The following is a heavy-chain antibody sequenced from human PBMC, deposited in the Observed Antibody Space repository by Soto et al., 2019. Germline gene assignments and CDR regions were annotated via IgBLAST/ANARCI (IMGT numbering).Heavy chain of an antibody. CDR2: ISYDGSNK. CDR3: ARDTDGPASY. J-gene: IGHJ4*02. Sequence: PGGSLRLSCAASGFTFSSYAMHWVRQAPGKGLEWVAVISYDGSNKYYADSVKGRFTISRDNSKNTLYLQMNSLRAEDTAVYYCARDTDGPASYWGQGTLVTVSS. CDR1: GFTFSSYA. V-gene: IGHV3-30-3*01. D-gene: IGHD4-4*01.